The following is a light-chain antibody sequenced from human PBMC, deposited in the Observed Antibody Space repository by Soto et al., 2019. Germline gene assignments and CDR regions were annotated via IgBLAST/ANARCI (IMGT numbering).Light chain of an antibody. CDR3: QHRSNWPPT. V-gene: IGKV3-11*01. J-gene: IGKJ1*01. Sequence: NVFTPFPAPLVLSPGGRATLSRRASQSVDSYLAWYQQKVGQAPRLLIYDASNRATGIPARFSGSGSGTDFTLTISRLEPGDFAVYYCQHRSNWPPTFGQGTKVDIK. CDR2: DAS. CDR1: QSVDSY.